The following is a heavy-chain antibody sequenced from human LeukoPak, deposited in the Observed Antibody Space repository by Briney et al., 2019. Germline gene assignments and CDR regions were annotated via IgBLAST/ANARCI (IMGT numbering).Heavy chain of an antibody. Sequence: PGGSLRLSCAVSGLTVSTSYMTWVRQAPGKGPEWVSLIYSIGTTYYADSVKGRFIISRDNSKNTLYLQMNSLRAEDTAVYYCARREFLTTGTTSWGQGTLVTVSS. D-gene: IGHD1-1*01. CDR1: GLTVSTSY. CDR3: ARREFLTTGTTS. V-gene: IGHV3-53*01. J-gene: IGHJ5*02. CDR2: IYSIGTT.